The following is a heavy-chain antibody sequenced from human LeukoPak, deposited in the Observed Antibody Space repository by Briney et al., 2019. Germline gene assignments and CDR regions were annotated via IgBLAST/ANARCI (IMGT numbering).Heavy chain of an antibody. CDR2: IRYDGSNK. V-gene: IGHV3-30*02. CDR3: ARDRFSVYYLSYYYYMDV. Sequence: GGSLRLSCGASGFTFSNYGMLWVRQAPGKGLEWVAFIRYDGSNKLYADSVKGRFTISRDNSKNTLYLHINSLRAEDTAVYYCARDRFSVYYLSYYYYMDVWGKGTTVTISS. J-gene: IGHJ6*03. D-gene: IGHD3-22*01. CDR1: GFTFSNYG.